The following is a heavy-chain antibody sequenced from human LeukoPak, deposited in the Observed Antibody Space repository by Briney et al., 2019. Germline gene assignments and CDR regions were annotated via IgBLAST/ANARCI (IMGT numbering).Heavy chain of an antibody. CDR1: GYTFTGYY. Sequence: ASVKVSCKASGYTFTGYYMHWVRQAPGQGLEWMGWISAYNGNTNYAQKLQGRVTMTTDTSTSTAYMELRSLRSDDTAVYYCARDLGDTLTYYDFWSGSKNYYFDYWGQGTLVTVSS. CDR3: ARDLGDTLTYYDFWSGSKNYYFDY. J-gene: IGHJ4*02. V-gene: IGHV1-18*04. D-gene: IGHD3-3*01. CDR2: ISAYNGNT.